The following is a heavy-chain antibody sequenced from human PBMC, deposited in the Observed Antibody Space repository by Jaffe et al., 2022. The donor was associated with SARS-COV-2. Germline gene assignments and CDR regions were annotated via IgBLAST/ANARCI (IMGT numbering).Heavy chain of an antibody. V-gene: IGHV4-61*02. J-gene: IGHJ6*02. CDR2: IYTSGST. Sequence: QVQLQESGPGLVKPSQTLSLTCTVSGGSISSGSYYWSWIRQPAGKGLEWIGRIYTSGSTNYNPSLKSRVTISVDTSKNQFSLKLSSVTAADTAVYYCAREGKYYGSDTGGVYYYYGMDVWGQGTTVTVSS. D-gene: IGHD3-10*01. CDR3: AREGKYYGSDTGGVYYYYGMDV. CDR1: GGSISSGSYY.